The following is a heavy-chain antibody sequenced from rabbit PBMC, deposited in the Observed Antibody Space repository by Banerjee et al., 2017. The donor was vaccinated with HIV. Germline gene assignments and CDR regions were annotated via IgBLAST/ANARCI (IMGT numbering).Heavy chain of an antibody. CDR1: GFSFRSKYV. CDR2: INTSSGNT. D-gene: IGHD2-1*01. Sequence: QQQLEESGGDLVKPEGSLTLTCTASGFSFRSKYVMCWVRQAPGKGLEWIACINTSSGNTVYATWAKGRFTISKTSWTTVTLQMTSLTAADTATYFCARDLAYGGRIYRLDLWGQGTLVTVS. CDR3: ARDLAYGGRIYRLDL. V-gene: IGHV1S45*01. J-gene: IGHJ3*01.